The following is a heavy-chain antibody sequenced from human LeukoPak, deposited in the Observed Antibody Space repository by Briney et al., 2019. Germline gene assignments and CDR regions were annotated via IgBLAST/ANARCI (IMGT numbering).Heavy chain of an antibody. V-gene: IGHV3-23*01. CDR3: ARDGKDSNGWYRAFDI. Sequence: GGSLRLSCAASGFTFSSYAMSWVRQAPGKGLEWVSAISGSGGSTYYADSVKGRFTISRDNAKNTLYLQMNSLRAEDTAVYYCARDGKDSNGWYRAFDIWGQGTMVTVSS. J-gene: IGHJ3*02. CDR2: ISGSGGST. D-gene: IGHD6-19*01. CDR1: GFTFSSYA.